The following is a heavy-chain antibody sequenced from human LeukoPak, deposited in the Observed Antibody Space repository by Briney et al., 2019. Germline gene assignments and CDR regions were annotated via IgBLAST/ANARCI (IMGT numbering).Heavy chain of an antibody. CDR2: ITDSGDRT. CDR1: GFTFSNYA. Sequence: GSLRLSCAASGFTFSNYAMSWVRQAPGKGLEWVSSITDSGDRTYYADSVKGRFTISRDNSENTLDLQMNSLRAEDTAVYYCAKSFRGSGTTDYWGQGTLVTVSS. CDR3: AKSFRGSGTTDY. V-gene: IGHV3-23*01. D-gene: IGHD1-7*01. J-gene: IGHJ4*02.